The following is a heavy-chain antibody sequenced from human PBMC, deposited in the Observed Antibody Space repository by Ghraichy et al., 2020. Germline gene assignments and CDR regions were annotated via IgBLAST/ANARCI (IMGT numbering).Heavy chain of an antibody. CDR1: GGSISSYY. V-gene: IGHV4-59*08. D-gene: IGHD4-17*01. CDR3: ARLSSAEGYGDYEDYYYYMDV. J-gene: IGHJ6*03. Sequence: ESLNISCTVSGGSISSYYWSWIRQPPGKGLEWIGYIYYSGSTNYNPSLQSPVNISVDTSKKQFSLKLSSVTAADTAVYYCARLSSAEGYGDYEDYYYYMDVWGKGTTVTVSS. CDR2: IYYSGST.